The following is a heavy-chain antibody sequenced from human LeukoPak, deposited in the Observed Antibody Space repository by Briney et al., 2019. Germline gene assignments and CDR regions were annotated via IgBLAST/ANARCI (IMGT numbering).Heavy chain of an antibody. V-gene: IGHV4-39*07. CDR1: GGSISSSSYY. J-gene: IGHJ6*03. Sequence: PSETLSLTCTVSGGSISSSSYYWGWIRQPPGKGLGWIGSIYYSGSTYYNPSLKSRVTISVDTSKNQFSLKLSSVTAADTAVYYCAKAGAYYYYYMDVWGKGTTVTVSS. D-gene: IGHD1-1*01. CDR3: AKAGAYYYYYMDV. CDR2: IYYSGST.